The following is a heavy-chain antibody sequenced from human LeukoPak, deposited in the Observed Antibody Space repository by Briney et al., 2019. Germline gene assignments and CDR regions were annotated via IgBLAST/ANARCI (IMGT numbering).Heavy chain of an antibody. CDR2: INSDGTST. D-gene: IGHD3-10*01. Sequence: GGSLRVSCAASGFTFSTFWMHWVRQAPGKGLVWVAHINSDGTSTGYADSVKGRFTISRDTGKNTLYLQMNSLGAEDTAVYYCVRATSVRGVNSWFDPWGQGTLVTVSS. J-gene: IGHJ5*02. CDR1: GFTFSTFW. V-gene: IGHV3-74*01. CDR3: VRATSVRGVNSWFDP.